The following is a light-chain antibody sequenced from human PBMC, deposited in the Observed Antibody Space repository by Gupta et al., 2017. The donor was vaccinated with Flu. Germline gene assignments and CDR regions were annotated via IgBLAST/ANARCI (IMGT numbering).Light chain of an antibody. V-gene: IGKV3-11*01. J-gene: IGKJ4*01. CDR1: ESIKDY. Sequence: DIELTQSPATLSLSPGERATLPCRASESIKDYLAWYQQKPGQAPRLLISDASNSATDIPGRFRGSGSGTDFTLTISSLEPEDFAVYYCHQRSNWPHTFGGGTKVEIK. CDR3: HQRSNWPHT. CDR2: DAS.